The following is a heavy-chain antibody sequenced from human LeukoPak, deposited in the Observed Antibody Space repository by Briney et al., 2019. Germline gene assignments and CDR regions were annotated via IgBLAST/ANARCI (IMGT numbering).Heavy chain of an antibody. D-gene: IGHD3-10*01. Sequence: SQTLSHTSTESAGSIFSADCYSRSIRQPPGKGLEWIGYIYYSGSTYYNPSLKSRVTISVDTSKNQFSLKLSSVTAADTAVYYCARDAPTYGSGSAAPSPYCGEGTLVTVSS. CDR3: ARDAPTYGSGSAAPSPY. CDR2: IYYSGST. V-gene: IGHV4-30-4*01. CDR1: AGSIFSADCY. J-gene: IGHJ4*02.